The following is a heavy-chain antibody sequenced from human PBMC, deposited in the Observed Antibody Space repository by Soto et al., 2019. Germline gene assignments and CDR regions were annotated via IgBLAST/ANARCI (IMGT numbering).Heavy chain of an antibody. CDR1: GGSISSGGYS. CDR2: IFYRGDT. Sequence: SETLSLTCAVSGGSISSGGYSWSWIRQPPGKGLEWIGYIFYRGDTNYNPSLRSRVTISVDTSKKQFSLKLSSVTAADTAVYYCVRHQPAYYGPGSDSRGFDSWGQGALVTVSS. J-gene: IGHJ4*02. CDR3: VRHQPAYYGPGSDSRGFDS. V-gene: IGHV4-61*08. D-gene: IGHD3-10*01.